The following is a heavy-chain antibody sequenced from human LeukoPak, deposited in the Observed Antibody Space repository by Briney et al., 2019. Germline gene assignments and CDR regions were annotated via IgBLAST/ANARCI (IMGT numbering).Heavy chain of an antibody. CDR1: GFTFSSYS. CDR2: ISSSSSYI. D-gene: IGHD1-26*01. V-gene: IGHV3-21*01. CDR3: ARDGGGSYLPYYFDY. Sequence: GGSLRLSCAASGFTFSSYSMNWVRQAPGKGLEWVSSISSSSSYIYYADSVKGRFTISRDNAKNSLYLQMNSLRAEDTAVYYCARDGGGSYLPYYFDYWGQGTLVTVSS. J-gene: IGHJ4*02.